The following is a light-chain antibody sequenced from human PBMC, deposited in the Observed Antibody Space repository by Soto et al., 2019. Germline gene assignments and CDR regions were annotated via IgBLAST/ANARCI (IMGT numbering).Light chain of an antibody. CDR1: QSFRGL. CDR3: QQYNNWPFS. J-gene: IGKJ5*01. V-gene: IGKV3D-15*01. Sequence: EIVMTQSPATLSVSPGERATLSCRASQSFRGLLAWYQQKPGQAPRLLIYDAYNRATGIPPRFSATGSETDFTLTISGLQSGDSAVYFCQQYNNWPFSFGQGTRLEIK. CDR2: DAY.